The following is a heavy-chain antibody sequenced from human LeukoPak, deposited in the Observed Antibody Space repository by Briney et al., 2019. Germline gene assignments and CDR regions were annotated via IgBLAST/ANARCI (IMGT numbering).Heavy chain of an antibody. D-gene: IGHD3-10*01. CDR2: IRGDGYDT. Sequence: PGGSLRLSCAASGFSFSDFWMHWVRQTPGKGLVWVSRIRGDGYDTNYADSVEGRFTISRDNARHTLYRQMNSLRADDTAVYYCASDRVLGSGSLDNWGQGTLVTVSS. V-gene: IGHV3-74*01. J-gene: IGHJ4*02. CDR1: GFSFSDFW. CDR3: ASDRVLGSGSLDN.